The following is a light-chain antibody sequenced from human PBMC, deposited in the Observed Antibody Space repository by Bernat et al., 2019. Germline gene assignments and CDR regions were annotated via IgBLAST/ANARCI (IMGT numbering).Light chain of an antibody. J-gene: IGLJ1*01. Sequence: QSALTQPRSVSGSPGQSVTISCTGSSSDVGAYNSVSWYQHHPGKAPKLMIYDVSKGPSGVPVRFSGSKSGKTASLTISGLQDEDEADYYCGSNAGSYIRYVFGTGTKVTVL. CDR1: SSDVGAYNS. CDR2: DVS. V-gene: IGLV2-11*01. CDR3: GSNAGSYIRYV.